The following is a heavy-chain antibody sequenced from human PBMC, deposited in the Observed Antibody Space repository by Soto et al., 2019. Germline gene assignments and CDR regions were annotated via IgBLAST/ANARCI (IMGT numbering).Heavy chain of an antibody. J-gene: IGHJ4*02. V-gene: IGHV4-39*01. CDR1: SGSITTSSYY. Sequence: QLQLQESGPGLVKPSETLSLTCIISSGSITTSSYYWGWIRQPPGKGLEWIGSVYYLGNTYYNPSLHRRVTITVDQSKNPFPAYLSTATAAGTAVYSCARQSPIGDPDYWGLGTLVTVSS. D-gene: IGHD4-17*01. CDR2: VYYLGNT. CDR3: ARQSPIGDPDY.